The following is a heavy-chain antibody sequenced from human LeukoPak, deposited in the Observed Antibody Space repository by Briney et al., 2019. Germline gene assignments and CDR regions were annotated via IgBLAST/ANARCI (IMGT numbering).Heavy chain of an antibody. CDR1: GYTFTDYY. D-gene: IGHD3-10*01. CDR3: ATRGSDRRPAGDY. J-gene: IGHJ4*02. Sequence: ASVKVSCKASGYTFTDYYMHWVQQAPGKGLEWMGRVDPEDGETIYAEKFQGRVTITADTSTDTAYMELSSLRSEDTAVYYCATRGSDRRPAGDYWGQGTLVTVSS. CDR2: VDPEDGET. V-gene: IGHV1-69-2*01.